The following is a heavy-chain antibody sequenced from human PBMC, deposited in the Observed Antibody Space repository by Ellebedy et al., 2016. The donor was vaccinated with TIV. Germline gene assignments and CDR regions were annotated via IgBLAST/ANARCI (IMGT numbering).Heavy chain of an antibody. Sequence: GGSLRLXCKGSGYNFTNYWAGWVRQMPGKGLEWRGIIFPDDSDTRYSPSFQGHVTISVDKSISTAYLQWSSLKASDTAIYYCARQREMVRGVLRGMDVWGQGTTVTASS. J-gene: IGHJ6*02. CDR3: ARQREMVRGVLRGMDV. V-gene: IGHV5-51*01. CDR1: GYNFTNYW. CDR2: IFPDDSDT. D-gene: IGHD3-10*01.